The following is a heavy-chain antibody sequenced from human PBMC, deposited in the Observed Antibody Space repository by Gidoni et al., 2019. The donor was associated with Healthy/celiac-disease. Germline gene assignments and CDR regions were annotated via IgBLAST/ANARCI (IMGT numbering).Heavy chain of an antibody. V-gene: IGHV1-18*01. CDR2: ISDYKGNT. D-gene: IGHD4-17*01. CDR3: ARGVGDYTLFDY. J-gene: IGHJ4*02. Sequence: QVQLVQSGAEVQNPGASVKVSCQVSVSPFPRYGTSWVRQAPGQGLEWMGWISDYKGNTNYAQKLQGRVTMTTDTSTSTAYMELRGLRSDDTAVYYCARGVGDYTLFDYWGQGTLVTVSS. CDR1: VSPFPRYG.